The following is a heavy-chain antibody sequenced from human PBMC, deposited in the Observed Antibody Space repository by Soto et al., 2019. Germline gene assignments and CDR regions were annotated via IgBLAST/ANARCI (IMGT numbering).Heavy chain of an antibody. V-gene: IGHV4-31*03. D-gene: IGHD6-6*01. J-gene: IGHJ5*02. CDR1: GGSISSASYS. CDR3: AREDAARIERWFDA. CDR2: IYSSGST. Sequence: SDTRSLTCTVSGGSISSASYSWNWIRQSPGRGLEWIGHIYSSGSTYYNPSLKSRVSISVDTSNNQFSLKLTSVTAADTAVYFCAREDAARIERWFDAWGQGILVTVSS.